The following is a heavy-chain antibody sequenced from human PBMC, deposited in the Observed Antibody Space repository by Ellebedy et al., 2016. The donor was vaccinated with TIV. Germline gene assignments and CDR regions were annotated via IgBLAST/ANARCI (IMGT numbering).Heavy chain of an antibody. J-gene: IGHJ5*02. CDR1: GFTFGSYW. CDR3: ARRGSYGDYAVQVNNWFDR. CDR2: IYQDGSES. D-gene: IGHD4-17*01. V-gene: IGHV3-7*01. Sequence: GESLKISCEASGFTFGSYWMSWVRQPPGKGLEWVANIYQDGSESFYADSVKGRFTISRDNAKNPLYLQMDSLRAEDTAVYYCARRGSYGDYAVQVNNWFDRWGQGTLVTV.